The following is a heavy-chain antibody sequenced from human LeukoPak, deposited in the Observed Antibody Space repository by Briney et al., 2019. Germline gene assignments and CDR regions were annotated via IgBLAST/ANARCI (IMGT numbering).Heavy chain of an antibody. V-gene: IGHV1-18*01. J-gene: IGHJ4*02. CDR3: ASGRSGYDLRIDY. Sequence: ASVKVSCKASGYTFTSHDISWVRQVPGQGLEWMGWISAYNGNTNYAQKLQGRVTMTTDTSTSTAYMELRSLRSDDTAVYYCASGRSGYDLRIDYWGQGTLVTVSS. CDR2: ISAYNGNT. D-gene: IGHD5-12*01. CDR1: GYTFTSHD.